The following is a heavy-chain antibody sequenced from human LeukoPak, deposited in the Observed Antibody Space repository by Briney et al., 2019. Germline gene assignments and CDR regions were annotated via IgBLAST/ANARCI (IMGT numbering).Heavy chain of an antibody. CDR2: ISGSGGST. V-gene: IGHV3-23*01. J-gene: IGHJ6*02. Sequence: GGSLRLSCAASGFTFSSYAMSWVRQAPGKGLEWVSAISGSGGSTYYADSVKGRFTISRDNSKNTLYLQMNSLRAEDTAVYYCATKEWGNYGMDVWGQGTTVTVSS. CDR1: GFTFSSYA. CDR3: ATKEWGNYGMDV. D-gene: IGHD7-27*01.